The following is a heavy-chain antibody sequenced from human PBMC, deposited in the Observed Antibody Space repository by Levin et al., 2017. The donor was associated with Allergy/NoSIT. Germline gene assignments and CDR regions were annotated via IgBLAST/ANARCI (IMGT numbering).Heavy chain of an antibody. J-gene: IGHJ6*02. CDR3: TTPRTGWLLPYYYYGMDV. D-gene: IGHD3-22*01. V-gene: IGHV3-15*01. Sequence: PGGSLRLSCAASGFTFSNAWMSWVRQAPGKGLEWVGRIKSKTDGGTTDYAAPVKGRFTISRDDSKNTLYLQMNSLKTEDTAVYYCTTPRTGWLLPYYYYGMDVWGQGTTVTVSS. CDR2: IKSKTDGGTT. CDR1: GFTFSNAW.